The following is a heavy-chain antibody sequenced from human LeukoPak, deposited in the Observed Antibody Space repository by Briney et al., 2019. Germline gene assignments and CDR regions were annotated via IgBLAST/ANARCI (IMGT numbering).Heavy chain of an antibody. CDR1: GFTFSRNW. CDR2: ISYDGSNK. J-gene: IGHJ3*02. Sequence: PGGSLRLSCAASGFTFSRNWMHWVRQAPGKGLERVAVISYDGSNKYYADSVKGRFTISRDNSKNTLYLQMNSLRAEDTAVYYCARGRIRANAFDIWGQGTMVTVSS. V-gene: IGHV3-30-3*01. CDR3: ARGRIRANAFDI.